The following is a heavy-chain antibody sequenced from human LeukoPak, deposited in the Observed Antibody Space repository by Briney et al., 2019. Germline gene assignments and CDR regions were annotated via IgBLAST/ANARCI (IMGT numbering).Heavy chain of an antibody. D-gene: IGHD6-13*01. CDR1: GYTFTGYY. J-gene: IGHJ4*02. CDR3: ARSSSWCSEALDY. V-gene: IGHV1-2*02. Sequence: ASVKVSCKASGYTFTGYYMHWVRQAPGQGLEWMGWINPNSGGTNYAQKFQGRVTMTRDTSISTAYMELSRLRSDDTAVYYCARSSSWCSEALDYWGQGTLVTVSS. CDR2: INPNSGGT.